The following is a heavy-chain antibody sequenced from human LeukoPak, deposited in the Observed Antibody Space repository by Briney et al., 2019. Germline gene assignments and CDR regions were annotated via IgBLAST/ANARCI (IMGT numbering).Heavy chain of an antibody. CDR1: GFTFSSYA. D-gene: IGHD3-16*02. CDR2: IRGSGGAT. J-gene: IGHJ4*02. Sequence: GGSLRLSCAASGFTFSSYAMCWVRQAPGKGLEWVSAIRGSGGATFYADSVKGRFTVSRDNSKNTLYLQMNSLRAEDTAIYYCAKDRDVWGSCRDYWGQGTLVTVSS. CDR3: AKDRDVWGSCRDY. V-gene: IGHV3-23*01.